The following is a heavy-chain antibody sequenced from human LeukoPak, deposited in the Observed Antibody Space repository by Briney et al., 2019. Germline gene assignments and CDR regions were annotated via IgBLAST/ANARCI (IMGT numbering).Heavy chain of an antibody. CDR3: AKDLYNYGGSAAEGLDV. CDR1: GFTFGNYG. CDR2: ISYDGSSE. J-gene: IGHJ6*02. D-gene: IGHD4-23*01. Sequence: GGSLRLSCAVSGFTFGNYGMHWVCQAPGKGLEWVALISYDGSSEYYAGSVKGRFTISRDNSNITVYLQKNSLKAEDPAVCYCAKDLYNYGGSAAEGLDVGGQGTTVTVS. V-gene: IGHV3-30*18.